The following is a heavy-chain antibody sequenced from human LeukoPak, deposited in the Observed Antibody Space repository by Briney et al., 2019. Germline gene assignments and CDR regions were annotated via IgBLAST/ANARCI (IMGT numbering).Heavy chain of an antibody. CDR1: GFTFDDYA. CDR3: AKAPHYYDSSGFAFDI. Sequence: GGSLRLSCAASGFTFDDYAMPRVRQAPGKGLEWVSGISWNSGSIGYADSVKGRFTISRDNAKNSLYLQMNSLRAEDTALYYCAKAPHYYDSSGFAFDIWGQGTMVTVSS. D-gene: IGHD3-22*01. CDR2: ISWNSGSI. J-gene: IGHJ3*02. V-gene: IGHV3-9*01.